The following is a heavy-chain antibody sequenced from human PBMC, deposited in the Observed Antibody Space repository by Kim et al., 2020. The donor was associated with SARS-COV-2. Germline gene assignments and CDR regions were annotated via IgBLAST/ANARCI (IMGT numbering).Heavy chain of an antibody. J-gene: IGHJ4*02. Sequence: RTTTCADSAQGRFTISRDNAKNTLSLQRNFLRVEDTAIYYCVRERGGRHDYWGQGTLVTVSS. CDR3: VRERGGRHDY. V-gene: IGHV3-74*01. CDR2: RTT. D-gene: IGHD3-10*01.